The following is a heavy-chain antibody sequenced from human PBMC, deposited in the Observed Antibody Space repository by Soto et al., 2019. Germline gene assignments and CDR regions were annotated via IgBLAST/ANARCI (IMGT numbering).Heavy chain of an antibody. CDR2: IFSSRST. CDR3: AREGSYSAYNFAHGIQLWSFDF. CDR1: GGSINTFY. V-gene: IGHV4-4*07. J-gene: IGHJ4*02. D-gene: IGHD5-12*01. Sequence: SETLSLTCTVSGGSINTFYWSWVRQPAGKGLEWIGRIFSSRSTSFNPSLESRVAMSVDTSKNHFSLNLSSVTAADMAVYYCAREGSYSAYNFAHGIQLWSFDFWGQGALVTVSS.